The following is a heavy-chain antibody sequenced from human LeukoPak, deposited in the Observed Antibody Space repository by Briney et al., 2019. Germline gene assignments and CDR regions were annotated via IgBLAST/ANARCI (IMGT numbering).Heavy chain of an antibody. CDR3: ARGYCSSTSCYDRGLYFGY. V-gene: IGHV4-34*01. CDR1: GGSFSGYY. Sequence: SETLSLTCAVYGGSFSGYYWSWIRQPPGKGLEWIGEINHSGSTNYNPSLKSRVTISVDTSKNQFSLKLSSVTAADTAVYYCARGYCSSTSCYDRGLYFGYWGQGTLVTVSS. J-gene: IGHJ4*02. D-gene: IGHD2-2*01. CDR2: INHSGST.